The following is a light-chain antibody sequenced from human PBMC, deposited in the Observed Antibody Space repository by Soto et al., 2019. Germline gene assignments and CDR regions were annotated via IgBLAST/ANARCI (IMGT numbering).Light chain of an antibody. J-gene: IGLJ1*01. CDR3: VSYTTSASYV. V-gene: IGLV2-14*01. CDR2: EVT. CDR1: SSDVGGYNY. Sequence: QSALTQPASVSGSPGQSITISCTGTSSDVGGYNYVSWYQQYPGKAPKILIYEVTTRPSGVSDRFSGSKSGNTASLTISGLQAEDEADYYCVSYTTSASYVFGTGTKVTVL.